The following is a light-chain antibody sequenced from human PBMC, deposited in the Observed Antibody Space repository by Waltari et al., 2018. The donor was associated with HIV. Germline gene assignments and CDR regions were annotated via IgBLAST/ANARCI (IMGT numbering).Light chain of an antibody. CDR1: QSVSSSD. CDR3: QQYDGSPALYT. J-gene: IGKJ2*01. CDR2: GAS. V-gene: IGKV3-20*01. Sequence: EIVLTQSPGTLSLSPGERATLSCMASQSVSSSDLAWYQQKPGQAPRLLIYGASSRATGISDRFSGSGSGTDFTLTISRLEPEDFAVYFCQQYDGSPALYTFGQGTRLEIK.